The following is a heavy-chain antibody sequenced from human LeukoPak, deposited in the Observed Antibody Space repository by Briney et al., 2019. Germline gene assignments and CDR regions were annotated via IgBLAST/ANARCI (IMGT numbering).Heavy chain of an antibody. D-gene: IGHD5-18*01. V-gene: IGHV4-4*07. CDR2: IYTSGST. Sequence: SETLSLTCSVCGGSISSYYWSWIRQPAGKGLEWIGRIYTSGSTNYNPSLKSRVTMSVDTSKNQFSLKLSSVTAADTAVYYCAREDIQLWPRRHYYMDVWGKGTTVTVSS. CDR1: GGSISSYY. J-gene: IGHJ6*03. CDR3: AREDIQLWPRRHYYMDV.